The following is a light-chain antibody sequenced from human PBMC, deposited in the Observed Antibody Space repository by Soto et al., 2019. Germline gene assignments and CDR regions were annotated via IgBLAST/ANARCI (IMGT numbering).Light chain of an antibody. J-gene: IGKJ1*01. Sequence: DIQMTQSPSTLSGSVGERVTLTCRASQTISSWLAWYQQKPGKAAKLLLYNASTVKSGVPSRFSGSGSGTEFTLTISSLQPDDFATYYCQHYNSYSEAFGQGTKVELK. CDR2: NAS. V-gene: IGKV1-5*03. CDR1: QTISSW. CDR3: QHYNSYSEA.